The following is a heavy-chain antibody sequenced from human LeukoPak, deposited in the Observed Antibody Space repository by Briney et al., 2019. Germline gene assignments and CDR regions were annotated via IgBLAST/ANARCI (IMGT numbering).Heavy chain of an antibody. J-gene: IGHJ4*02. V-gene: IGHV3-23*01. D-gene: IGHD3-22*01. Sequence: GGSLRLSCAASGFTFSSYAMSWVRQAPGKGLEWVSAISGSGGSTYYADSVKGRFTISRDNSKNTLYLQMNSLRAEDTAVYYCAKDRSWANSDYYDSSGYSDYWGQGTLVTVSS. CDR2: ISGSGGST. CDR1: GFTFSSYA. CDR3: AKDRSWANSDYYDSSGYSDY.